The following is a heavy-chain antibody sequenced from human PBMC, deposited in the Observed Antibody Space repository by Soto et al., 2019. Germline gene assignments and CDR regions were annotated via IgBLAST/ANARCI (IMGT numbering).Heavy chain of an antibody. J-gene: IGHJ4*02. Sequence: EVQLVESGGALVKPGGSLRLSCVGSGFSFSSYSMNWVRQAPGRGLEWVSSISGSGSYIYYADALKDRVTISRDNAQNARYLQMNSLTAEGTAIYYCARGKYYDAVWRTYRARPFTFWGLGTLFTVSS. V-gene: IGHV3-21*02. D-gene: IGHD3-16*02. CDR3: ARGKYYDAVWRTYRARPFTF. CDR2: ISGSGSYI. CDR1: GFSFSSYS.